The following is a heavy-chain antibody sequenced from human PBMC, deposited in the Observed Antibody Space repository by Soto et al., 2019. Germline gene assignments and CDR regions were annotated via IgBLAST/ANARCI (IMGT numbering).Heavy chain of an antibody. Sequence: QLQLQESGPGLVKPSETLSLTCTVSGGSISSSSYYWGWIRQPPGKGLEWIGSIYYSGSTYYNPSLKSRVTISVDTSKNQFSLKLSSVTAADTAVYYFARHNLGDFWRGNWFDPWGQGTLVTVSS. CDR2: IYYSGST. J-gene: IGHJ5*02. CDR1: GGSISSSSYY. V-gene: IGHV4-39*01. D-gene: IGHD3-3*01. CDR3: ARHNLGDFWRGNWFDP.